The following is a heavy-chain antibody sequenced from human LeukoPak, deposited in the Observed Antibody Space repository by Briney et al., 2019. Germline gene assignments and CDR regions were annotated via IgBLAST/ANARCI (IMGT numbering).Heavy chain of an antibody. Sequence: ASVKVSCKLSGYTLTELSMHWVRQAPGKGLEWMGGFDPEDGETIYAQKFQGRVTMTEDTSTDTAYMELSSLRSEDTAVYYCATVVRDDFWSGYRGINFDYWGQGTLVTVSS. CDR2: FDPEDGET. V-gene: IGHV1-24*01. CDR1: GYTLTELS. CDR3: ATVVRDDFWSGYRGINFDY. J-gene: IGHJ4*02. D-gene: IGHD3-3*01.